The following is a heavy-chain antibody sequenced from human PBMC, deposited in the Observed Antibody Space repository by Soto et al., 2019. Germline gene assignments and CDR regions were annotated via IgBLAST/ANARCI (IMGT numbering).Heavy chain of an antibody. D-gene: IGHD5-18*01. J-gene: IGHJ6*04. CDR1: GVTFSSYS. CDR3: ARAAPRTGRAMEPNAYYNGMDV. CDR2: ISYDGSNK. Sequence: SGGALGLCCAASGVTFSSYSIHWVRQALGKGLEGVAVISYDGSNKYYADSVNGRFTISRDNAKNTLYLQMNSLTTEDTAVYYCARAAPRTGRAMEPNAYYNGMDVCGK. V-gene: IGHV3-30-3*01.